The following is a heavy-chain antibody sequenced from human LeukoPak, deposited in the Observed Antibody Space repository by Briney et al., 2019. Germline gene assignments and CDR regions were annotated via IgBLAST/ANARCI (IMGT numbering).Heavy chain of an antibody. Sequence: SETLSLTCSVSGGSISSYYWSWIRQPAGKGLEWIGRIYTSGSTNYNPSLKSRVTISVDTSKNQFSLKLSSVTAADTAVYYCARDNGHDFWSGYYEYWGQGTLVTVSS. D-gene: IGHD3-3*01. J-gene: IGHJ4*02. CDR1: GGSISSYY. CDR3: ARDNGHDFWSGYYEY. V-gene: IGHV4-4*07. CDR2: IYTSGST.